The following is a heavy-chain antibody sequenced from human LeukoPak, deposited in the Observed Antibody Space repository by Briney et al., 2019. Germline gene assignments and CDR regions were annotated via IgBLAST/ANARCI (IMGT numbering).Heavy chain of an antibody. CDR1: GYTFTSYY. V-gene: IGHV1-46*01. CDR3: ARAQWLDPLFDY. Sequence: GASVKVSCKASGYTFTSYYMHWVRQAPGQGLEWMGIINPSGGSTSYAQKFQGRVTMTRDTSTSTVYMELSSLRSEDTALYYCARAQWLDPLFDYWGQGTLVTVSS. CDR2: INPSGGST. J-gene: IGHJ4*02. D-gene: IGHD6-19*01.